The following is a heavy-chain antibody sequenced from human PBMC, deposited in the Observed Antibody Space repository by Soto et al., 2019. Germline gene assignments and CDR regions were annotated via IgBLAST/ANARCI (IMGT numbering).Heavy chain of an antibody. D-gene: IGHD3-10*02. CDR1: GGSISSYY. J-gene: IGHJ6*02. V-gene: IGHV4-59*12. CDR2: MYYSGST. Sequence: PSETLSLTCTVSGGSISSYYWSWIRQPPGKGLEWIGYMYYSGSTNYNPSLKSRVTILVDTSKNQFSLKLSSVTAADTAVYYCASVRGQYYYGMDVWGQGTTVTVSS. CDR3: ASVRGQYYYGMDV.